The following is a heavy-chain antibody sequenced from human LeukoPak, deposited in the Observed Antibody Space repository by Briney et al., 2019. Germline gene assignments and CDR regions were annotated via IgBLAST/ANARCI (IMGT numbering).Heavy chain of an antibody. Sequence: GGSLRLSCAASGFTFSSYAMHWVRQAPGKGLEWVAVISYDGSNKYYADSAKGRFTISRDNSKNTLYLQMNSLRAEDTAVYYCARGRGGIYFDYWGQGTLVTVSS. CDR2: ISYDGSNK. CDR1: GFTFSSYA. CDR3: ARGRGGIYFDY. V-gene: IGHV3-30-3*01. J-gene: IGHJ4*02.